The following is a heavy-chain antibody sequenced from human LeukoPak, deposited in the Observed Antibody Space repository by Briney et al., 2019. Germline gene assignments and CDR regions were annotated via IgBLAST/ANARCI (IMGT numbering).Heavy chain of an antibody. D-gene: IGHD3-10*01. CDR3: ARDPGGSGSYYSLYYYYYMDV. CDR2: ISSSSSYI. CDR1: GFTFSSYS. J-gene: IGHJ6*03. Sequence: GGSLRLSCAASGFTFSSYSMNWVRQAPGKGLEWVSSISSSSSYIYYADSVKGRFTISRDNAKNSLYLQMNSLRAEDTAVYYCARDPGGSGSYYSLYYYYYMDVWGKGTTVTVSS. V-gene: IGHV3-21*01.